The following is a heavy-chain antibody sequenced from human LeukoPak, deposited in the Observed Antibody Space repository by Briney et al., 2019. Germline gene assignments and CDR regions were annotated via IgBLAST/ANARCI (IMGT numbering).Heavy chain of an antibody. CDR1: GFSFSRNG. CDR2: ISYDGSDK. Sequence: GGSLRLSCAASGFSFSRNGMHWVRQAPGKGLEWVAVISYDGSDKYHADSVKGRFTISRDNSKNTLYLQMNSLRAEDTAVYFCASTVTSNKVQHWGQGTLVTVSS. D-gene: IGHD4-17*01. V-gene: IGHV3-30*03. J-gene: IGHJ1*01. CDR3: ASTVTSNKVQH.